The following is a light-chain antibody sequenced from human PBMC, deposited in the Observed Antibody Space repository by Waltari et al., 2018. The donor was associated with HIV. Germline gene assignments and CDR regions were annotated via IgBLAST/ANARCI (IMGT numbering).Light chain of an antibody. Sequence: QSALTQPASVSGSPGQSITLSCTGTSTDVGGYNYVSWYQHHPGKAPKVMIYEVSNRPSGVSNRFSGSKSGNTASLTISGLQAEDEADYYCSSYTSSTTWVFGGGTKLTVL. J-gene: IGLJ3*02. CDR3: SSYTSSTTWV. CDR1: STDVGGYNY. V-gene: IGLV2-14*01. CDR2: EVS.